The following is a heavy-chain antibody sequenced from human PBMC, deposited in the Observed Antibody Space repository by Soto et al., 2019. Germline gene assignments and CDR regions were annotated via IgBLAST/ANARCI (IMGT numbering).Heavy chain of an antibody. Sequence: EVHLVESGGGLVQPGGSLRLSCGASGFTVSSSYMTWARQAPGKGLEWVSDIHRGGNTYYADSVQGRFTISRDSSKNTLYLQMNGLRAEDTAVYFCARDRDYGGFEYWGQGTLVTVSS. CDR3: ARDRDYGGFEY. J-gene: IGHJ4*02. D-gene: IGHD4-17*01. CDR1: GFTVSSSY. V-gene: IGHV3-66*01. CDR2: IHRGGNT.